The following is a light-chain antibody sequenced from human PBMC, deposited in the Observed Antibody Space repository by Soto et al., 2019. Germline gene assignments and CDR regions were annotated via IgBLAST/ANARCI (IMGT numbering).Light chain of an antibody. J-gene: IGKJ5*01. CDR1: QSVSSS. CDR3: TQSRTSGST. Sequence: EIVFSQSPPILPWSTRERDTLSCRSSQSVSSSLLWYQQKPGQAPRLLIYDASQGATGIPARSTGTASRPDLTLAISRREPEAFAVYYWTQSRTSGSTFGQGTRLEIK. CDR2: DAS. V-gene: IGKV3-11*01.